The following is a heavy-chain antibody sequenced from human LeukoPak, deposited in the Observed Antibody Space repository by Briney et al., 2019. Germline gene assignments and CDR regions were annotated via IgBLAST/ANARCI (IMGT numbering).Heavy chain of an antibody. J-gene: IGHJ3*02. D-gene: IGHD1-7*01. CDR1: GFTFSSYA. V-gene: IGHV4-31*02. Sequence: LRLSCAASGFTFSSYAMSWIRQHPGKGLEWIGYIYYSGSTYYNPSLKSRVTISVDTSKNQFSLKLSSVTAADTAVYYCAGITGTWFFAFDIWGQGTMVTVSS. CDR3: AGITGTWFFAFDI. CDR2: IYYSGST.